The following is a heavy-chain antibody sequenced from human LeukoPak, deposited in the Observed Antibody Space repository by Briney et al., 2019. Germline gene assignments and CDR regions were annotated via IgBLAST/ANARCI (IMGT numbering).Heavy chain of an antibody. CDR3: ATSQYYYDSSGYRPTFDY. CDR2: IIPIFGTA. CDR1: GGTFSSYA. Sequence: ASVKVSCKASGGTFSSYAISWVRQAPGQGLEWMGGIIPIFGTANYAQKFQGRVTITADESTSTAYMELSSLRSEDTAVYYCATSQYYYDSSGYRPTFDYWGQGTLVTVSS. J-gene: IGHJ4*02. D-gene: IGHD3-22*01. V-gene: IGHV1-69*13.